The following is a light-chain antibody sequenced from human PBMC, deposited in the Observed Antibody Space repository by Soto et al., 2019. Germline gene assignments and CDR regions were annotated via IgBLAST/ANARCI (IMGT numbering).Light chain of an antibody. CDR2: AAS. J-gene: IGKJ5*01. CDR1: QSISTY. CDR3: QQSYSTPHN. V-gene: IGKV1-39*01. Sequence: EIQMTQSPSSLSASVGDRVTITCRASQSISTYLNWYQQKVGKAPNLLIYAASSLQSGVPSRFSGGGSGTDFTLTISSLQPEDFATYYCQQSYSTPHNFDQGTRLDSK.